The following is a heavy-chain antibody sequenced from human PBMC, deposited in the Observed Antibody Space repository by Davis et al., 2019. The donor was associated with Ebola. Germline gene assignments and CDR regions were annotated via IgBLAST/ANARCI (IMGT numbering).Heavy chain of an antibody. CDR2: MNPNSGNT. V-gene: IGHV1-8*01. Sequence: ASVKVSCKASGYTFTSYDINWVRQATGQGLEWMGWMNPNSGNTGYAQKFQGRVTMTRNTSISTAYMELSSLRSEDTAVYYCARGLGYCTNGVCHNWVDPWGQGTLVTVSS. CDR3: ARGLGYCTNGVCHNWVDP. D-gene: IGHD2-8*01. CDR1: GYTFTSYD. J-gene: IGHJ5*02.